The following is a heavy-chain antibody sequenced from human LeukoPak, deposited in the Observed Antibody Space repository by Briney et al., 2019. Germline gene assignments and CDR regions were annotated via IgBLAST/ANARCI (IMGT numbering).Heavy chain of an antibody. D-gene: IGHD3-22*01. CDR1: GFTFSSYW. CDR2: IKQDGSEK. Sequence: GSLRLSCAASGFTFSSYWMSWVRQAPGKGLEWVANIKQDGSEKYYVDSVKGRFTISRDNAKNSLYLQMNSLRAEDTAVYYCARDNYDSSGSPFDYWGQGTLVTVSS. J-gene: IGHJ4*02. CDR3: ARDNYDSSGSPFDY. V-gene: IGHV3-7*01.